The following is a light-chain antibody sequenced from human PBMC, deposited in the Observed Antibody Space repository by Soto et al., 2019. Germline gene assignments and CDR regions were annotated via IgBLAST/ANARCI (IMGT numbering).Light chain of an antibody. CDR3: QQYYRAPFP. J-gene: IGKJ3*01. V-gene: IGKV4-1*01. CDR2: WAS. CDR1: QSVLFGAYNKNY. Sequence: DIVLTQSPDSLSVSLGERATINCKSSQSVLFGAYNKNYLAWYQQKSGQPPRLLIFWASTRESGVPDRFSGSGSETDFTLTIDNLQAEDAAVYYCQQYYRAPFPFGPGTRVDLK.